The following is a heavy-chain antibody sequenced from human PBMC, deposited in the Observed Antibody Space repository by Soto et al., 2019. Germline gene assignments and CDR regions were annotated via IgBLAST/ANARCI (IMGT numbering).Heavy chain of an antibody. J-gene: IGHJ5*02. Sequence: GASVKVSCKASGYTFTGYYMHWVRRAPGQGLEWMGWINPNSGGTNYAQKFQGRVTMTRDTSISTAYMELSRLRSDDTAVYYCARDPEYSSSSSPSPWGQGTLVNVSS. D-gene: IGHD6-6*01. V-gene: IGHV1-2*02. CDR2: INPNSGGT. CDR3: ARDPEYSSSSSPSP. CDR1: GYTFTGYY.